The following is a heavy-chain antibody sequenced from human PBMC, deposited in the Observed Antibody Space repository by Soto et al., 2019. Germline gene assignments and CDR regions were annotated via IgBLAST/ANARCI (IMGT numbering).Heavy chain of an antibody. CDR1: GVTFSGSA. CDR2: IRSKGNNYAT. J-gene: IGHJ6*03. Sequence: EVQLVESGGGLVQPGGSLKLSCAASGVTFSGSALHWVRQASGKGLEWVGRIRSKGNNYATAYGASLKGRFTISRDDSKNTEYLQMNSMNTEDTAVYYCSRQASDFWSGKPQYYMDVWGKGTTVTVSS. CDR3: SRQASDFWSGKPQYYMDV. D-gene: IGHD3-3*01. V-gene: IGHV3-73*01.